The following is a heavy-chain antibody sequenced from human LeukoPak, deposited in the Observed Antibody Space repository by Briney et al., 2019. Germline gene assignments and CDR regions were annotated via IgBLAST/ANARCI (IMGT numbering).Heavy chain of an antibody. Sequence: GGSLRLSCAASGFTFSSYEMNWVRQAPGKGLEWVSSISSSSSYIYYADSVKGRFTISRDNAKNSLYLQMNSLRAEDTAVYYCARDPRKYSSGWYVDYWGQGTLVTVSS. V-gene: IGHV3-21*01. D-gene: IGHD6-19*01. J-gene: IGHJ4*02. CDR3: ARDPRKYSSGWYVDY. CDR1: GFTFSSYE. CDR2: ISSSSSYI.